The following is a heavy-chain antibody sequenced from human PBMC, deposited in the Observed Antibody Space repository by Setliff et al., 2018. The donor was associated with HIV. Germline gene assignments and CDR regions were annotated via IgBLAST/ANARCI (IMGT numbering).Heavy chain of an antibody. Sequence: HPGGSLRLSCAASVFTFNNYGMNWVRQAPGKGLEWVAFIRYDGGNTYYADSVKGRFTISRDNSKNTLYLQMNSLRREDTAVYFCARSAGGYGHTALDDWGQGTLVTVSS. J-gene: IGHJ4*02. D-gene: IGHD5-18*01. CDR1: VFTFNNYG. CDR2: IRYDGGNT. V-gene: IGHV3-30*02. CDR3: ARSAGGYGHTALDD.